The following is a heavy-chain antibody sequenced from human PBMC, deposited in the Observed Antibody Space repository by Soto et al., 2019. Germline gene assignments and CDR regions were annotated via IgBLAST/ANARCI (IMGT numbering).Heavy chain of an antibody. CDR3: ARVSVDVPE. Sequence: QLVQSGAEVKKPGASVRVSCKTSGPTFIAYYIHWVRQAPGQGLEWMGWIDPKSGGTTYEQKFLGRVTMTRDTSINTGYMDLNRLTSDDTAVDYCARVSVDVPEWGQGTLITVSS. D-gene: IGHD5-12*01. CDR1: GPTFIAYY. V-gene: IGHV1-2*02. CDR2: IDPKSGGT. J-gene: IGHJ4*02.